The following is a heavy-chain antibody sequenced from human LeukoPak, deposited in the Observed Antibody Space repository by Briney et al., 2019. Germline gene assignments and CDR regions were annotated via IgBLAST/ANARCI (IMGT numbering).Heavy chain of an antibody. D-gene: IGHD3-16*01. J-gene: IGHJ4*02. V-gene: IGHV4-59*11. CDR2: RYHSGT. CDR3: ARGLYDDVWGTYFDY. CDR1: GGSISNHY. Sequence: SETLSLTCTVSGGSISNHYWSWIRRPPGKGLERIGSRYHSGTYYKPSLKSRVTISVDTSKNQFSLKLTSVTAADTALYYCARGLYDDVWGTYFDYWGQGILVTVSS.